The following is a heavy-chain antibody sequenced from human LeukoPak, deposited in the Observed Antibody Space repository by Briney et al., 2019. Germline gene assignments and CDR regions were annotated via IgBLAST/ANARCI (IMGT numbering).Heavy chain of an antibody. V-gene: IGHV3-33*01. CDR1: GFTFSRYG. J-gene: IGHJ3*02. CDR3: ARGGRGSAAVVAPRSFDI. Sequence: GGSLRLSCASSGFTFSRYGMHWVRQAPGKGLEWVAVIWYDGSNKYYADSVKGRFTISRDNSKNTLYLQMNSLRAEDTAVYYCARGGRGSAAVVAPRSFDIWGQGTMVTVSS. CDR2: IWYDGSNK. D-gene: IGHD3-22*01.